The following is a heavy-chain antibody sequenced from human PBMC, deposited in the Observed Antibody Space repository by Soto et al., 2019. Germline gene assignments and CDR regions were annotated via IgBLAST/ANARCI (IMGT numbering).Heavy chain of an antibody. CDR1: GGSISSGGYY. V-gene: IGHV4-31*03. CDR3: AIVPKIAARPRYFDY. J-gene: IGHJ4*02. Sequence: QVQLQESGPGLVKPSQTLSLTCTVSGGSISSGGYYWSWIRQHPGKGLEWIGYIYYSGSTYYNPSLKSRVTISVDTSKNQCSLKLSSVTAADTAVYYCAIVPKIAARPRYFDYWGQGTLVTVFS. D-gene: IGHD6-6*01. CDR2: IYYSGST.